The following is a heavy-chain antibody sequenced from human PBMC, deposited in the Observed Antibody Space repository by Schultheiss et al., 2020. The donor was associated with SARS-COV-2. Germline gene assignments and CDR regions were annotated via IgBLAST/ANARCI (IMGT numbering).Heavy chain of an antibody. V-gene: IGHV1-3*01. D-gene: IGHD1-1*01. J-gene: IGHJ6*02. CDR3: ARSRSGTRDYYYYYGMDV. CDR1: GYTFTSYA. Sequence: ASVKVSCKASGYTFTSYAMHWVRQAPGQRLEWMGWINAGNGNTKYSQKFQGRVTITRDTSASTAYMELSSLRSEDTAVYYCARSRSGTRDYYYYYGMDVWGQGTTGTVS. CDR2: INAGNGNT.